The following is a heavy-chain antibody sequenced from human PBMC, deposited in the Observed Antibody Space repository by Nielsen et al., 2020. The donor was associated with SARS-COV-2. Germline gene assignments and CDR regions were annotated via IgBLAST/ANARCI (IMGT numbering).Heavy chain of an antibody. Sequence: GESLKISCAASGFTFSSYWMHWVRQAPGKGLVWVSRINSDGSSTSYADSVKGRFTISRDNAKNTLYLQMNSLRAEDTAVYYCARDPRMTAIPGNWFDPWGQGTLVTVSS. J-gene: IGHJ5*02. D-gene: IGHD2-2*02. V-gene: IGHV3-74*01. CDR3: ARDPRMTAIPGNWFDP. CDR1: GFTFSSYW. CDR2: INSDGSST.